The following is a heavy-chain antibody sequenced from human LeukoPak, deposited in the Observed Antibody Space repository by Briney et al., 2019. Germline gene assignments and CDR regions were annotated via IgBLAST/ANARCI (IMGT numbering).Heavy chain of an antibody. CDR3: ARGSHWNYGLQDY. CDR2: INHSGST. CDR1: GGSFSGYY. V-gene: IGHV4-34*01. D-gene: IGHD1-7*01. Sequence: SETLSLTCAVYGGSFSGYYWSWIRQPPGKGLEWIGEINHSGSTNYNPSLESRVTISVDTSKNQFSLRLSSVTAADTAVYYCARGSHWNYGLQDYWGQGTLVTVSS. J-gene: IGHJ4*02.